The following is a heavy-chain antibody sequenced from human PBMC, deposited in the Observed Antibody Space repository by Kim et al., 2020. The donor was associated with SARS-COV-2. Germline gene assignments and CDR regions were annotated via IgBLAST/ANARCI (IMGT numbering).Heavy chain of an antibody. J-gene: IGHJ4*02. CDR2: SNI. D-gene: IGHD2-15*01. V-gene: IGHV3-30*01. CDR3: VAEIVSRSFDH. Sequence: SNISYPVSVKGRFIISRDNPKSTLYLQMNSLRPEDTAVYYCVAEIVSRSFDHWCQVTLVTVSS.